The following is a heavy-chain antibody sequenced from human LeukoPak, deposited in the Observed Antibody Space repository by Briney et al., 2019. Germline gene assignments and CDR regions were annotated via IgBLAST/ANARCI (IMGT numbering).Heavy chain of an antibody. D-gene: IGHD3-22*01. J-gene: IGHJ5*02. Sequence: PSETLSLTCAVYGGSFSGYYWSWIRQPPGKGLEWIGEINHSGSTNYNPSLKSRVTISVDTSKNQFSLKLSSVTAADTAVYYCSSGYGSSGPNWFDPWGQGTLVTVSS. CDR1: GGSFSGYY. CDR3: SSGYGSSGPNWFDP. V-gene: IGHV4-34*01. CDR2: INHSGST.